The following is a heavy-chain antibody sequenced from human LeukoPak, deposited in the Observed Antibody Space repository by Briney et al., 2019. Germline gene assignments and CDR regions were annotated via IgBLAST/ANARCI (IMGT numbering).Heavy chain of an antibody. V-gene: IGHV3-23*01. J-gene: IGHJ5*02. CDR2: SGVGT. CDR1: GFTLSSYS. D-gene: IGHD5-18*01. Sequence: GGSLRLSCAASGFTLSSYSMNWVRQAPGKGLEWVSASGVGTFYADSVKGRFTISRDNSKNTLYLQMNSLRAEDTAVYYCTIHSANWFDPWGQGTLVTVSS. CDR3: TIHSANWFDP.